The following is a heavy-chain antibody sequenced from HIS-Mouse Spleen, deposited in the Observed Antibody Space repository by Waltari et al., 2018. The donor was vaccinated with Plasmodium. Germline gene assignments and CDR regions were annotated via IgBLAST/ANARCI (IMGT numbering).Heavy chain of an antibody. V-gene: IGHV4-59*08. D-gene: IGHD5-18*01. Sequence: QVQLQESGPGLVKPSETLSLTCTVSGGSIRSYYWSWTRQPPGKGLEWIGYIYYSGSTNYNPSLKSRVTISVDTSKNQFSLKLSSVTAADTAVYYCARLRYSYGYFDYWGQGTLVTVSS. J-gene: IGHJ4*02. CDR3: ARLRYSYGYFDY. CDR1: GGSIRSYY. CDR2: IYYSGST.